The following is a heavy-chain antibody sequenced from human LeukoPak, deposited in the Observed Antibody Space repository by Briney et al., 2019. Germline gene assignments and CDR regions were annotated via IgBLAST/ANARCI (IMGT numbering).Heavy chain of an antibody. CDR3: AREHSGGGFDY. Sequence: GGSLRLSCAASGFSFSSYSMNWVRQAPGKGLEWVSSISSSSSYIYYADSVKGRFTISRDNAKNSLYLQMNSLRAEDTAVYYCAREHSGGGFDYWGQGTLVTVSS. CDR1: GFSFSSYS. V-gene: IGHV3-21*01. J-gene: IGHJ4*02. CDR2: ISSSSSYI. D-gene: IGHD5-12*01.